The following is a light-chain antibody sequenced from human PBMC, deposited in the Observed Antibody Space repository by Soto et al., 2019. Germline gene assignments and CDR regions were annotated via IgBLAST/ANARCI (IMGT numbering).Light chain of an antibody. CDR3: ASWDGNLSGHV. CDR2: RNN. Sequence: QSVLTQPPSVSGAPGQRVTISCTGSSSNIGAGYDVHWYQQLPGTAPKLLIYRNNQRPSGVPDRISGSKSGTSASLAISGLRSEDEADYYCASWDGNLSGHVFGTGTKLTVL. CDR1: SSNIGAGYD. V-gene: IGLV1-40*01. J-gene: IGLJ1*01.